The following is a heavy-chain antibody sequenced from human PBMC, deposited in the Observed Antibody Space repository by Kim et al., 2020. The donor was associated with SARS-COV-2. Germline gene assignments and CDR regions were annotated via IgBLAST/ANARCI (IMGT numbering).Heavy chain of an antibody. CDR2: ISAYNGNT. D-gene: IGHD3-10*01. V-gene: IGHV1-18*04. J-gene: IGHJ4*02. CDR3: ARVYDGSGSYYTPPLFDY. CDR1: GYTFTSYY. Sequence: ASVKVSCKASGYTFTSYYINWVRQAPGQGLEWMGWISAYNGNTNYAQKLQGRVTMTTDTSTSTAYMELRSLRSDDTAVYYCARVYDGSGSYYTPPLFDYWGQGTLVTVSS.